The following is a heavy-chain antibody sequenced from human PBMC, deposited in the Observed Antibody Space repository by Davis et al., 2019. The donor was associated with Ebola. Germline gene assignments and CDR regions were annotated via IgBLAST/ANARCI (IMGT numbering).Heavy chain of an antibody. Sequence: SETLSLTCTVSGGSISSGGYYWSWIRQPPGKGLEWIGEIDHSGSTNYNPSLKSRLTISVDTSKNQFSLKLSSVTAADTAVYYCARGALIAAAGTGKDFDYWGQGTLVTVSS. CDR3: ARGALIAAAGTGKDFDY. CDR2: IDHSGST. CDR1: GGSISSGGYY. J-gene: IGHJ4*02. D-gene: IGHD6-13*01. V-gene: IGHV4-39*07.